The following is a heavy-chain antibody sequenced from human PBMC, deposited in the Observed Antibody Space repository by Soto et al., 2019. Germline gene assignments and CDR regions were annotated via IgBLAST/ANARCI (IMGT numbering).Heavy chain of an antibody. CDR3: ARDGRYIFSWFGYYYYYMDV. V-gene: IGHV3-7*01. CDR1: GFTFSSYW. CDR2: IKQDGSEK. Sequence: GGSLRLSCAASGFTFSSYWMSWVRQAPGKGLEWVANIKQDGSEKYYVDSVKGRFTISRDNAKNSLYLQMNSLRAEDTAVYYCARDGRYIFSWFGYYYYYMDVWGKGITVTLSS. D-gene: IGHD3-10*01. J-gene: IGHJ6*03.